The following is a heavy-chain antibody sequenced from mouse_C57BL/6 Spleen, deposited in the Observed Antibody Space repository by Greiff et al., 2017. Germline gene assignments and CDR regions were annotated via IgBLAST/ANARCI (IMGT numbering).Heavy chain of an antibody. J-gene: IGHJ3*01. V-gene: IGHV5-4*03. CDR3: ARSSSGAY. CDR2: ISDGGSYT. Sequence: EVKLVEPGGGLVKPGGSLKLSCAASGFTFSSYAMSWVRQTPEKRLEWVATISDGGSYTYYPDNVKGRFTISRDNAKNNLYLQLSHLKSEDTAMYYCARSSSGAYWGQGTLVTVSA. CDR1: GFTFSSYA. D-gene: IGHD3-2*02.